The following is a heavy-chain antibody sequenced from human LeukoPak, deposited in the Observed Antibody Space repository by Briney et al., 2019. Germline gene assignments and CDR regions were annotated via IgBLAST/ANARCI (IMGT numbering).Heavy chain of an antibody. CDR3: ARAYPPYYDDFWSGYYPYYYCCMDV. CDR1: GYTFTSYD. CDR2: MNPNRGNT. Sequence: GASVTLSCKAYGYTFTSYDINWVRQAPGQGLEWIGWMNPNRGNTDYAQKFQGRVTMTRNTSISTAYMELSSLRSEDTAVYYCARAYPPYYDDFWSGYYPYYYCCMDVWGQGTTVTVSS. D-gene: IGHD3-3*01. V-gene: IGHV1-8*01. J-gene: IGHJ6*02.